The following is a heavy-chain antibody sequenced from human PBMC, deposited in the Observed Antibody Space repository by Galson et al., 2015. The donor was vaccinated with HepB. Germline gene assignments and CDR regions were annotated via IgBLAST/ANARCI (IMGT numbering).Heavy chain of an antibody. CDR1: GYTFNNYG. V-gene: IGHV1-18*01. J-gene: IGHJ3*01. CDR3: AREGNHFFLDF. D-gene: IGHD1-14*01. CDR2: ISAYNGNT. Sequence: SVKVSCKASGYTFNNYGISWVRQAPGQGLEWMGWISAYNGNTNYAQKLQGRVSLTTDKSTSTAYMELRSLRSGDTAIYYCAREGNHFFLDFWGQGTVISVSS.